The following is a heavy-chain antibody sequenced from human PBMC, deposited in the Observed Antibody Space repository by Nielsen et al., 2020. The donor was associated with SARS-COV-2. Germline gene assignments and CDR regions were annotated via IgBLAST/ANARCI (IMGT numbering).Heavy chain of an antibody. V-gene: IGHV3-23*01. J-gene: IGHJ6*02. Sequence: GESLKISCAASGFTFSRYGMSWVRQAPGKGLEWVSAISGNGDRTYYADSVKGRFTISRDNSKTTLYLQMNSLRAEDTAIYYCAKDRPPNYSYGMDAWGQGTTVAVSS. CDR2: ISGNGDRT. CDR3: AKDRPPNYSYGMDA. CDR1: GFTFSRYG.